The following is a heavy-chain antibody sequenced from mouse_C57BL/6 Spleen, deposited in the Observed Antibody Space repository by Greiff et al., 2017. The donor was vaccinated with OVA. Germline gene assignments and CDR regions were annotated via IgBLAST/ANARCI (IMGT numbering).Heavy chain of an antibody. Sequence: QVQLKESGPELVRPGVSVKISCKGSGYTFTDYAMHWVKQSHAKSLEWIGVISTYYGDASYNQKFKDKATMTVDKSSSTAYMELARLTSEDSAVYYCPHYDGLAGFAYWGQGTLVTVSA. CDR2: ISTYYGDA. CDR3: PHYDGLAGFAY. CDR1: GYTFTDYA. J-gene: IGHJ3*01. D-gene: IGHD2-3*01. V-gene: IGHV1-67*01.